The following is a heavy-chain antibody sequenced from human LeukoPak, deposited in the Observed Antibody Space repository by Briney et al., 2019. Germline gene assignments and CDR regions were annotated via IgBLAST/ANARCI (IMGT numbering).Heavy chain of an antibody. V-gene: IGHV4-38-2*02. J-gene: IGHJ4*02. CDR2: IYHSGST. CDR1: GYSISSGYY. D-gene: IGHD6-19*01. CDR3: ARRSGWSQLDY. Sequence: KPSETLSLTCTVSGYSISSGYYWGWIRQPPGKGLEWIGSIYHSGSTYYNPSLKSRVTISVDTSKNQFSLKLSSVTAADTAVYYCARRSGWSQLDYWGQGTLVTVSS.